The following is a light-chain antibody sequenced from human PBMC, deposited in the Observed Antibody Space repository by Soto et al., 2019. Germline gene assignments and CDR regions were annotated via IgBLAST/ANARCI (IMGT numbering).Light chain of an antibody. CDR3: SSYTVINTAV. CDR2: EVD. J-gene: IGLJ3*02. V-gene: IGLV2-14*01. CDR1: SSDVGAYNY. Sequence: QSAQTQPASVSGSPGQSISISCTGSSSDVGAYNYVAWYQQKPGKAPKLLIYEVDNRPSGISHRFSGSKSGNTASLTISGLQTEDEADYYCSSYTVINTAVFGGGTKLTVL.